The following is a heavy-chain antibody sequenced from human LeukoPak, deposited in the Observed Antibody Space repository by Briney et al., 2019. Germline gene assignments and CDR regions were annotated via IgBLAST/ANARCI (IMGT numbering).Heavy chain of an antibody. D-gene: IGHD3-3*01. Sequence: PGGSLRLSCAASGFTFSSYAMSWVRQARGKGLEWVSAISGSGGSTYYADSVKGRFTISRDNSKNTLYLQMNSLRAEDTAVYYCAKDSFWSGYYMFNPETYYFDYWGQGTLVTVSS. CDR1: GFTFSSYA. J-gene: IGHJ4*02. CDR3: AKDSFWSGYYMFNPETYYFDY. CDR2: ISGSGGST. V-gene: IGHV3-23*01.